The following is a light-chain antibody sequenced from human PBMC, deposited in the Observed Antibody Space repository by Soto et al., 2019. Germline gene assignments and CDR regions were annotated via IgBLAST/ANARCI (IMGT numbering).Light chain of an antibody. CDR2: EVS. V-gene: IGLV2-14*01. Sequence: QSALTQPASVSGSPGQSIAISCTGTNSDVGGYNYVSWYQHHPGKAPKLMIYEVSNRPSGVSNRFSGSKSGNTASLTISGLQAEDVADYYCSSYTTGTTWVFGGGTPLTVL. J-gene: IGLJ3*02. CDR3: SSYTTGTTWV. CDR1: NSDVGGYNY.